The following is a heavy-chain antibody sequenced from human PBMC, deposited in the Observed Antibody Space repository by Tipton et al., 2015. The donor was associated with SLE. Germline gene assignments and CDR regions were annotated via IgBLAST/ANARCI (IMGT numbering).Heavy chain of an antibody. CDR2: IIDSGRT. J-gene: IGHJ5*02. V-gene: IGHV4-34*12. CDR3: ASPGTYGSGSFDP. Sequence: TLSLTCAVYGGTFSGHYWTWIRQSPGKGLEWIGDIIDSGRTNYNPSLKSRVTISIDTSKSHFFLRLRSVTAADTAVYYCASPGTYGSGSFDPWGQGTLVVVS. D-gene: IGHD3-10*01. CDR1: GGTFSGHY.